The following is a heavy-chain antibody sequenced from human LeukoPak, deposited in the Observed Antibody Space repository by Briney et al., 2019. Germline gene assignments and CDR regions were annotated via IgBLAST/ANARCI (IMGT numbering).Heavy chain of an antibody. J-gene: IGHJ4*02. Sequence: ASVKVSCKASGYTFTSYGITWVRQAPGQGLEWMGWINTYNGNTNYAQKLQGRVTMTTDASTSTAYMELRSLRSDDTAVYYCARDRSSARGEFDYWGQGTLVTVSS. CDR2: INTYNGNT. V-gene: IGHV1-18*01. CDR3: ARDRSSARGEFDY. D-gene: IGHD6-19*01. CDR1: GYTFTSYG.